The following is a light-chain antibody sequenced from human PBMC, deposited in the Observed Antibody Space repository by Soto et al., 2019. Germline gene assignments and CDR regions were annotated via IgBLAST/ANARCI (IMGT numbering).Light chain of an antibody. Sequence: QSVLTQPASVSGSSGQSVTLSCTGTSSDVVGYNYVSWYQQHPGKAPKLMIYDVSNRPSGVSNRFSGSKSGNTASLTISGLQAEDEADYYCSSYTSSSTPLYVFGTGTKVTVL. V-gene: IGLV2-14*01. CDR2: DVS. J-gene: IGLJ1*01. CDR1: SSDVVGYNY. CDR3: SSYTSSSTPLYV.